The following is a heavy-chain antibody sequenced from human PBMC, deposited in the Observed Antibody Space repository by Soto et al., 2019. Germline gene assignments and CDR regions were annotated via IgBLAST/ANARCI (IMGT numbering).Heavy chain of an antibody. J-gene: IGHJ4*02. V-gene: IGHV1-3*01. Sequence: GASVKVSCKASGYTFTSYAMHWVRQAPGQRLEWMGWINAGNGNTKYSQKFQGRVTITRDTSASTAYMELSSLRSEDTAVYYCARDQGYCSSTSCYPYYSDYWGQGTLVTVSS. CDR1: GYTFTSYA. CDR2: INAGNGNT. D-gene: IGHD2-2*01. CDR3: ARDQGYCSSTSCYPYYSDY.